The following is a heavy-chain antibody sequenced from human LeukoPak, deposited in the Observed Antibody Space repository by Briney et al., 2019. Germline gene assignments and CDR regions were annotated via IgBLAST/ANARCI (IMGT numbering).Heavy chain of an antibody. D-gene: IGHD5-12*01. CDR1: GYTFTSYG. Sequence: AAVKVSCKASGYTFTSYGISWVRQAPGQGLEWMGWISAYNGNTNYAQKLQGRVTMTTDTSTSTAYMELRSLRSDDTAVYYCARDSRGYSGSDIDYWGQGTLVTVSS. CDR3: ARDSRGYSGSDIDY. CDR2: ISAYNGNT. V-gene: IGHV1-18*01. J-gene: IGHJ4*02.